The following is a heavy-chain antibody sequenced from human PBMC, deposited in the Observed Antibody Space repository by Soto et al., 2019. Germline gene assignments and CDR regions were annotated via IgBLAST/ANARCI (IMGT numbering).Heavy chain of an antibody. V-gene: IGHV3-7*04. Sequence: EVHLVESGGGLVQTGGSLRLSCAIFESTVSRDWMNWVRQAPGKGLEWVAHINQDGSEKYYVDSVKGRFTISGDNAKKSLYLQMRSLRPADTAMYYCSGGVGDAFWGQGTLVTVSS. CDR3: SGGVGDAF. J-gene: IGHJ4*02. D-gene: IGHD1-26*01. CDR2: INQDGSEK. CDR1: ESTVSRDW.